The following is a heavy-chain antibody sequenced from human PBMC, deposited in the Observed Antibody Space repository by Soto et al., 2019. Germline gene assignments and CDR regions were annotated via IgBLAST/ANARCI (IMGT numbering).Heavy chain of an antibody. CDR3: ARVYSSLSSYDY. D-gene: IGHD5-18*01. Sequence: GALRLSCAGPGVTLCTFWMPPVRQAPGKGLVWVSRISSDGSRTSYADSVKGRFTISRDNAKNTLYLQMNSLRAEDTAIYYCARVYSSLSSYDYWGQGTLVTVSS. J-gene: IGHJ4*02. V-gene: IGHV3-74*01. CDR1: GVTLCTFW. CDR2: ISSDGSRT.